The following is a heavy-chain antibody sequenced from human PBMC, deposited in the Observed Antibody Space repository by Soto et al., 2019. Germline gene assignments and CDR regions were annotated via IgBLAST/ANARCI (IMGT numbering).Heavy chain of an antibody. Sequence: EVQLVESGGGLVQPGGSLRLSCAASGFTFSSYSMNWVRQAPGKGLEWVSYISSSSSTIYYADSVKGRFTISRDNAKNSLDLQMNSLRDEDTAVYYCARDSRVGATVFIGYWGQGTLVTVSS. CDR1: GFTFSSYS. J-gene: IGHJ4*02. D-gene: IGHD1-26*01. CDR3: ARDSRVGATVFIGY. CDR2: ISSSSSTI. V-gene: IGHV3-48*02.